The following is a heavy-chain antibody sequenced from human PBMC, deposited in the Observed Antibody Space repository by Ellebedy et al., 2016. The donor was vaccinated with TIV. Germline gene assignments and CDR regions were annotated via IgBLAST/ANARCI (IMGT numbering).Heavy chain of an antibody. CDR2: LNYGGEI. V-gene: IGHV4-39*07. CDR1: GDSIRSTNYF. CDR3: ASHRGFYSGWSFDY. Sequence: MPSETLSLTCIVSGDSIRSTNYFWGWIRQPPGKGLEWIGSLNYGGEIYFDPSLKSRVTMSLDTSKNQFSLKVNSVTAADTAIYYCASHRGFYSGWSFDYWGQGTLITVSS. J-gene: IGHJ4*02. D-gene: IGHD5-12*01.